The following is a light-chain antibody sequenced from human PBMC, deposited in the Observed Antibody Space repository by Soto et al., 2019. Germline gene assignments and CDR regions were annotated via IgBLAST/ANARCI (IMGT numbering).Light chain of an antibody. V-gene: IGKV4-1*01. CDR2: WAS. CDR1: QSVLYSSNNKNY. CDR3: QQYYSTIT. Sequence: DIVMTQSPDSLAVSLGERATINCKSSQSVLYSSNNKNYLAWYQQKPGQPPKLLIYWASTRESGVPDRFSGSGSGTDFTLTISSLQAEDVAFYYCQQYYSTITFGHGTRLEI. J-gene: IGKJ5*01.